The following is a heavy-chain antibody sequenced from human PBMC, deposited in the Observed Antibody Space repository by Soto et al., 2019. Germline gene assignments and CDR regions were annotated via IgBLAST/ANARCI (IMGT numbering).Heavy chain of an antibody. J-gene: IGHJ4*02. V-gene: IGHV1-69*02. Sequence: QVQLVQSGAEVKKPGSSVKVSCKASGGTFSSYTISWVRQAPGQGLEWMGRIIPILGIANYAQKCQGRVTSTADKSASTAYMELGSRGSEDTAVYYCAREPGGNDAGYFDYWGQGTLVTVSS. CDR2: IIPILGIA. D-gene: IGHD1-1*01. CDR3: AREPGGNDAGYFDY. CDR1: GGTFSSYT.